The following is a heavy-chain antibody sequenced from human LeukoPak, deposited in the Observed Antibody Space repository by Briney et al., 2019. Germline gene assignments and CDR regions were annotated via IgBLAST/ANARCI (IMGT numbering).Heavy chain of an antibody. V-gene: IGHV4-59*01. J-gene: IGHJ4*02. CDR3: ARSKDILTGYCFDY. CDR2: IYDSGST. CDR1: GGSISSYY. D-gene: IGHD3-9*01. Sequence: SETLSLTCTVSGGSISSYYWSWIRQPPGKGLEWVGYIYDSGSTSYNPSLKSRVTISVDTSKNQFSLKVTSVTAADTAVYYCARSKDILTGYCFDYWGQGTLVTVSS.